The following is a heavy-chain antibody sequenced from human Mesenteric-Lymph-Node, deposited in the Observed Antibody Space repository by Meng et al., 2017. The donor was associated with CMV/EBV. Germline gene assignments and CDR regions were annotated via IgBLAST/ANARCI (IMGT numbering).Heavy chain of an antibody. CDR2: IYYSGST. CDR1: GGSISSGDYY. D-gene: IGHD2-15*01. V-gene: IGHV4-30-4*08. Sequence: SETLSLTCTVSGGSISSGDYYWSWIRQPPGKGLEWIGYIYYSGSTYYNPSLNSRVTISVDTSKNQFSLKLSSVTAADTAVYYCARDRGGGTPDYWGQGTLVTVSS. CDR3: ARDRGGGTPDY. J-gene: IGHJ4*02.